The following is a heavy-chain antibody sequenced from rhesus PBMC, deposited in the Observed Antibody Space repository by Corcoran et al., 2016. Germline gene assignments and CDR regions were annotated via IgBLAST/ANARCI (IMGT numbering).Heavy chain of an antibody. Sequence: QVQLQESGPGLVKPSETLSLTCAVSGGSISGNYWGWIRHPPGKGLEWIGRIYGTTCTTNYNPSLASRVTISIDTAKNQSSLKLGSVTAADTAVYYCARGSGASGLDYWGQGHLVTVSS. CDR3: ARGSGASGLDY. CDR1: GGSISGNY. D-gene: IGHD1-44*02. CDR2: IYGTTCTT. V-gene: IGHV4-147*01. J-gene: IGHJ4*01.